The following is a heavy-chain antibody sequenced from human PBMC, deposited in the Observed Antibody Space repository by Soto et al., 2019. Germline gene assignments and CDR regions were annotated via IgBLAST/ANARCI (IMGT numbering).Heavy chain of an antibody. D-gene: IGHD3-22*01. CDR3: ARSVSITMIVVVSVRRWDFDY. V-gene: IGHV1-46*01. J-gene: IGHJ4*02. CDR1: GYTFTSYY. Sequence: ASVKVSCKASGYTFTSYYMHWVRQAPGQGLEWMGIINPSGGSTSYAQKFQGRVTMTRDTSTSTVYMELSSLRSEDTAVYYCARSVSITMIVVVSVRRWDFDYWGQGTLVTVSS. CDR2: INPSGGST.